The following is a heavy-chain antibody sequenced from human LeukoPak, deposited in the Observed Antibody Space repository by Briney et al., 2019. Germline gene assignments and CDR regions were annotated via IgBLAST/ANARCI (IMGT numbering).Heavy chain of an antibody. CDR3: ARGQKNYYGSRSFPHAVYYYYYYYMDV. V-gene: IGHV4-59*02. CDR2: IYSGGSI. J-gene: IGHJ6*03. CDR1: VGSVNVHY. D-gene: IGHD3-10*01. Sequence: SETLSLTCSVSVGSVNVHYWSWIRQPPGTGLEWIGYIYSGGSINYNPSLRGRLTISVDPSKSQFSLTLNSVTAANTAVYYCARGQKNYYGSRSFPHAVYYYYYYYMDVWGKGTTVTVSS.